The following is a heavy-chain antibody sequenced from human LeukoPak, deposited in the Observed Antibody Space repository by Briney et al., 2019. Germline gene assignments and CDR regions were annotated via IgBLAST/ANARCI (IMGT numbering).Heavy chain of an antibody. J-gene: IGHJ4*02. Sequence: GESLKISCKGSGYSFTSYWIGWVRQMPGKGLEWMGIIYPGDSDTRYSPSFQGQVTISADKSISTAYLQWSSLKASDTAMYYCARLYYGSGSYLEYYFDYWGQGTLVTVSS. V-gene: IGHV5-51*01. CDR3: ARLYYGSGSYLEYYFDY. CDR2: IYPGDSDT. CDR1: GYSFTSYW. D-gene: IGHD3-10*01.